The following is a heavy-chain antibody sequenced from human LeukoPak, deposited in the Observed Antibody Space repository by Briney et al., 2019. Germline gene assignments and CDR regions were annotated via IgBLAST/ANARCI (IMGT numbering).Heavy chain of an antibody. D-gene: IGHD3-10*01. CDR3: ARGGRYTPYYYGSGSYYPPSPFDY. J-gene: IGHJ4*02. CDR1: GGSISSGSYY. CDR2: IYTSGST. Sequence: SETLSLTCTVSGGSISSGSYYWSWIRQPAGKGLEWIGRIYTSGSTNYNPSLKSRVTISVDTSKNQFSLKLSSVTVADTAVYYCARGGRYTPYYYGSGSYYPPSPFDYWGQGTLVTVSS. V-gene: IGHV4-61*02.